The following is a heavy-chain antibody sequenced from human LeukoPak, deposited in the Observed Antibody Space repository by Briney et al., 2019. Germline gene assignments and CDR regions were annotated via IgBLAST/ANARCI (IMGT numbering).Heavy chain of an antibody. D-gene: IGHD3-3*01. CDR2: IWHDGSIK. Sequence: GTSLGLSCAASGFTFSAYGMHWVRQAPGKGLAWVVFIWHDGSIKYYEDSVKGRFTISRDNSKNTLYLQMSGLRGEDTAVYFCARDPPSMSEGYYSFDFWGQGTLVTVSS. CDR3: ARDPPSMSEGYYSFDF. CDR1: GFTFSAYG. J-gene: IGHJ4*02. V-gene: IGHV3-33*01.